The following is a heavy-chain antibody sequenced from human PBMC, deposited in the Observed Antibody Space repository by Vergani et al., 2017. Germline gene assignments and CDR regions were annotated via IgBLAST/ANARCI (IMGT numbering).Heavy chain of an antibody. D-gene: IGHD2-21*02. CDR2: IYYSGST. J-gene: IGHJ3*01. V-gene: IGHV4-31*02. Sequence: QVQLVESGGGLVKPGGSLRLSCAASGFTFSDYYMSWIRQAPGKGLEWIGYIYYSGSTYYNPSLKSRVTISVDTSKNQFSLKLSSVTAADTAGYYWARVVVVTAKIDYWGQGTMVTVSS. CDR3: ARVVVVTAKIDY. CDR1: GFTFSDYY.